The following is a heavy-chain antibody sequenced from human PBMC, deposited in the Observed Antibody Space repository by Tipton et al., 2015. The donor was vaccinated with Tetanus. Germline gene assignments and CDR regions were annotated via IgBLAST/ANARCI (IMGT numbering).Heavy chain of an antibody. Sequence: SLRLSCAASGLSFSDYFMGWVRQAPGEGLEWISYISDTASTIHYADSVRGRFTISRDNAKESLFLEMNSLRAEDTAVYYCARSESRIAPRIPWGMDIWGQGTTVTVSS. CDR3: ARSESRIAPRIPWGMDI. V-gene: IGHV3-11*01. CDR1: GLSFSDYF. J-gene: IGHJ6*02. D-gene: IGHD6-6*01. CDR2: ISDTASTI.